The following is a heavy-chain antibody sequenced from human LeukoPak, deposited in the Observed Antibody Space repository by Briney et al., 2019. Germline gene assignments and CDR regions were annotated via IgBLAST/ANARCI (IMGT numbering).Heavy chain of an antibody. Sequence: PGGSLRLSCAASGFIFSNYLMSWVRQAPGKGLEWVANIKQDGSEKYYVDSVKGRFTISRDNAKNSLYLQMNSLRAEDTAVYYCARDLFGDYFDHWGQGILVTVSS. CDR3: ARDLFGDYFDH. J-gene: IGHJ4*02. V-gene: IGHV3-7*01. D-gene: IGHD3-10*01. CDR2: IKQDGSEK. CDR1: GFIFSNYL.